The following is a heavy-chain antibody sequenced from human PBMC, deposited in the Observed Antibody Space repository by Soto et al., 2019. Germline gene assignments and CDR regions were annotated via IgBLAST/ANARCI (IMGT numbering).Heavy chain of an antibody. J-gene: IGHJ4*02. CDR2: INHSGST. CDR3: ARGWRWGLPAGDY. Sequence: QVQLQQWGAGLLKPSETLSLTCAVYGGSFSGYYWSWIRQPPGKGLEWIGEINHSGSTNYNPSLKSRVTISVDTSKNQFSLKLSSVTAADTAVYYCARGWRWGLPAGDYWGQGTLVTVSS. CDR1: GGSFSGYY. D-gene: IGHD3-16*01. V-gene: IGHV4-34*01.